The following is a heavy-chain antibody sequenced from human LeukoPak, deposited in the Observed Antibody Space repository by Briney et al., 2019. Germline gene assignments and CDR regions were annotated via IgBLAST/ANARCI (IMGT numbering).Heavy chain of an antibody. J-gene: IGHJ4*02. CDR1: GFIFSSYA. V-gene: IGHV3-23*01. CDR2: ISGSGGST. D-gene: IGHD6-13*01. CDR3: AKDLGDSSSWYD. Sequence: PGGSLRLSCAASGFIFSSYAMSWVRQAPGKGLEWVSAISGSGGSTYYADSVKGRFTISRDNSKNTLYLQMNSLRAEDTAVYYCAKDLGDSSSWYDWGQGTLVTVSS.